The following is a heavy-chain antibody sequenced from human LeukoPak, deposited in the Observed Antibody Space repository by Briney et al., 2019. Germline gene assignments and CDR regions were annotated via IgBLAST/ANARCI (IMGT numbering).Heavy chain of an antibody. CDR2: TYYSGST. CDR3: GSLNYYYGMDV. CDR1: GGSISSGGYY. J-gene: IGHJ6*02. Sequence: PSETLSLTCTVSGGSISSGGYYWSWIRQHPGKGLEWIGYTYYSGSTYYNPSLKSRVTISVDTSKNQFSLKLSSVTAADTAVYYCGSLNYYYGMDVWGQGTTVTVSS. D-gene: IGHD2-8*01. V-gene: IGHV4-31*03.